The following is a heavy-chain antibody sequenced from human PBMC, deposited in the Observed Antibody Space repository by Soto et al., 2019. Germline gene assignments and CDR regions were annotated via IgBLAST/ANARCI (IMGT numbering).Heavy chain of an antibody. V-gene: IGHV3-15*07. CDR3: TTDRG. CDR2: ISGSGGTT. CDR1: GFTFSSYG. J-gene: IGHJ4*02. Sequence: GGSLRLSCAASGFTFSSYGMHWVRQAPGKGLEWVSAISGSGGTTDYAAPVKGRFTISRDDSKNTLYLQMNSLKTEDTAVYYCTTDRGWGQGTLVTVSS.